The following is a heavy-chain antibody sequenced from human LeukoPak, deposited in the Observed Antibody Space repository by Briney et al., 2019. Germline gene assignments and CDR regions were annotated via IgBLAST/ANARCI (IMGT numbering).Heavy chain of an antibody. CDR3: ARAGFGELPSYGMDV. V-gene: IGHV1-2*02. D-gene: IGHD3-10*01. CDR2: INPNSGGT. CDR1: GYTFTGYY. J-gene: IGHJ6*02. Sequence: ASVKVSCKASGYTFTGYYMHWVRQAPGQGLEWMEWINPNSGGTNYAQKFQGRVTMTRDTSISTAYMELSRLRSDDTAVYYCARAGFGELPSYGMDVWGQGTTVTVSS.